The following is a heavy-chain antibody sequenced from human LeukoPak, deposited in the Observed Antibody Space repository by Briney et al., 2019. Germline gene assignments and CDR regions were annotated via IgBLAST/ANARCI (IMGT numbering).Heavy chain of an antibody. CDR3: ARGAPGSYCSGGSCPYFDY. Sequence: GASVKVSCKASGYTFTDYYMHWVRQATGQGLEWMGWVNPNSGHTGYAQKFQGRVTMTTNTSISTAYMELSSLRSEDTAVYYCARGAPGSYCSGGSCPYFDYWGQGTLVSVSS. CDR1: GYTFTDYY. D-gene: IGHD2-15*01. J-gene: IGHJ4*02. CDR2: VNPNSGHT. V-gene: IGHV1-8*02.